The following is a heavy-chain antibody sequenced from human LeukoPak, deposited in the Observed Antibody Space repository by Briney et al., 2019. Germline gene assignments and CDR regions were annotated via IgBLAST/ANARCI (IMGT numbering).Heavy chain of an antibody. CDR2: ISADNGNT. Sequence: ASVKVSCKASGHTVNNYGISWVRQAPGQGLEWMGWISADNGNTKYGQKIQDRVTMTTDTSTSTVYMELRTLTSDDTAVYYCARSVNINMRRVDYWGQGTLVTVSS. D-gene: IGHD3-22*01. V-gene: IGHV1-18*01. CDR3: ARSVNINMRRVDY. CDR1: GHTVNNYG. J-gene: IGHJ4*02.